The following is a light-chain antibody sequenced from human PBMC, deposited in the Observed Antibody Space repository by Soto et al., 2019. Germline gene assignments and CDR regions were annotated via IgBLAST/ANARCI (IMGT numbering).Light chain of an antibody. Sequence: QSVLTQPPSASGTPGQRVSISCSRSNSNIGSNAVNWYQQVPGRAPKLLVYDNNQRPSGVPDRLSGSKSGTSASLAISGLQSEDEADYYCAAWDDRLKAVVFGGGTKLTVL. CDR2: DNN. V-gene: IGLV1-44*01. J-gene: IGLJ3*02. CDR3: AAWDDRLKAVV. CDR1: NSNIGSNA.